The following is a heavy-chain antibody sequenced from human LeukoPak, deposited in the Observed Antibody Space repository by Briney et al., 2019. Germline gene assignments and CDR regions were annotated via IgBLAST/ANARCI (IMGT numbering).Heavy chain of an antibody. CDR1: GGSISSSSYY. Sequence: SETLSLTCTVSGGSISSSSYYWGWIRQPPGKGLEWIGSLYYSGSTYYNPSLKSRVTISVDTSKNQFSLKLSSVTAADTAVYYCAALRFIYYDSSGPDAFDIWGQGTMVTVSS. D-gene: IGHD3-22*01. CDR3: AALRFIYYDSSGPDAFDI. V-gene: IGHV4-39*01. J-gene: IGHJ3*02. CDR2: LYYSGST.